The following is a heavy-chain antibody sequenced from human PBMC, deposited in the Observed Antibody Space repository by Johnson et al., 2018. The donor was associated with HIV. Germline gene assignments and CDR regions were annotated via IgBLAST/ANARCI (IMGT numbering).Heavy chain of an antibody. D-gene: IGHD5-24*01. CDR1: GFTFTDYY. CDR2: IRSTGSSI. V-gene: IGHV3-11*04. CDR3: AREMAWEDAFDV. J-gene: IGHJ3*01. Sequence: QVQLVESGGGLVKPGGSLRLSCAASGFTFTDYYMNWIRQAPGKGLEWVSYIRSTGSSIKYVDSVKGRFTISRDNPKNSLYLQMNSLRAEDTAVYYCAREMAWEDAFDVWGQGTMVTVSS.